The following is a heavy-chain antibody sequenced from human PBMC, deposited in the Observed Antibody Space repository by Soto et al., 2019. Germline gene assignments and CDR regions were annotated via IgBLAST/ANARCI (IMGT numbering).Heavy chain of an antibody. D-gene: IGHD3-3*01. CDR3: ARVEHTRYDFWSGYYFDY. J-gene: IGHJ4*02. V-gene: IGHV4-31*03. Sequence: QVQLQESGPGLVKPSQTLSLTCTVSGGSISSGGYYWSWIRQHPGKGLEWIGYIYYSGSTYYNPSLKSRVTISVDTSKNQFSLKLSSVTAADTAAYYCARVEHTRYDFWSGYYFDYWGQGTLVTVSS. CDR1: GGSISSGGYY. CDR2: IYYSGST.